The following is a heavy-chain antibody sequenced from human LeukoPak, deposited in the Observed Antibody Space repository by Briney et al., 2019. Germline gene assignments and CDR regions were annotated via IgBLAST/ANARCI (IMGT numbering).Heavy chain of an antibody. J-gene: IGHJ4*02. CDR2: ISSSSSYI. D-gene: IGHD6-13*01. CDR1: GFTFSSYS. CDR3: AKEGDSSFIDY. Sequence: PGGSLRLSRAASGFTFSSYSMNWVRQARGKGLEWVSSISSSSSYIYYADSVKGRFTISRDNAKNSLHLQMNSLRAEDTALYYCAKEGDSSFIDYWGQGTLVTVSS. V-gene: IGHV3-21*04.